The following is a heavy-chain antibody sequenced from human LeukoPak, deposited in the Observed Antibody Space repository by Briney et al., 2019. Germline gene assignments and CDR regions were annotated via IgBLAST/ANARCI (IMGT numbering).Heavy chain of an antibody. J-gene: IGHJ4*02. CDR2: IYTSGST. D-gene: IGHD3-22*01. Sequence: SETLSLTCTVSGYAITSGGFSWSWIRQPAGKGLEWIGRIYTSGSTNYNPSLKSRVTMSVDTSKNQFSLKLSSVTAADTAVYYCARGSYYDSSGYLFDYWGQGTLVTVSS. CDR1: GYAITSGGFS. CDR3: ARGSYYDSSGYLFDY. V-gene: IGHV4-61*02.